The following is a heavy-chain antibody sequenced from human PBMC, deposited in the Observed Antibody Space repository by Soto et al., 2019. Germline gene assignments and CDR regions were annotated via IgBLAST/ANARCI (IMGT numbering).Heavy chain of an antibody. Sequence: TLSLTCTVAGGSMTRSAYYLGWIRKPPGNALQYIGSVYNNGQTYYTPSLTSPVTISIDTSKNQFSLSLRFVTAADTVFYFCVRRGRTSNGDWFDLWGQGILVTAPQ. V-gene: IGHV4-39*01. CDR2: VYNNGQT. CDR3: VRRGRTSNGDWFDL. J-gene: IGHJ5*02. CDR1: GGSMTRSAYY. D-gene: IGHD3-3*02.